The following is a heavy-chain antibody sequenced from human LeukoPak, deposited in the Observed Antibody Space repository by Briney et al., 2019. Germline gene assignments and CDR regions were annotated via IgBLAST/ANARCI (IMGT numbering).Heavy chain of an antibody. CDR3: ARDSSSWSAYYGMDV. CDR1: GGTFSSYA. Sequence: ASVKVSCKASGGTFSSYAISWVRQAPGQGLEWMGGIIPIFGTANYAQKFQGRVTITADESTSTAYMELSSLRSEDTAVYYCARDSSSWSAYYGMDVWGQGTTVTVSS. CDR2: IIPIFGTA. J-gene: IGHJ6*02. D-gene: IGHD6-13*01. V-gene: IGHV1-69*13.